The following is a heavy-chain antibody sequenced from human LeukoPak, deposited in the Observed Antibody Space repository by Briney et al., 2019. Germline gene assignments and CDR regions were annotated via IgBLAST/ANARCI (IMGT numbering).Heavy chain of an antibody. CDR1: GGSISSYY. CDR2: IYYSGST. V-gene: IGHV4-59*08. D-gene: IGHD5-18*01. J-gene: IGHJ4*02. Sequence: SETLSLTCTVAGGSISSYYWSWIRQPPGKGLEWIGYIYYSGSTNYNPSLKSRVTISEDTSKNQFSLKLSSVTAADTAVYYCARSEQLWPGDYWGQGTLVTVSS. CDR3: ARSEQLWPGDY.